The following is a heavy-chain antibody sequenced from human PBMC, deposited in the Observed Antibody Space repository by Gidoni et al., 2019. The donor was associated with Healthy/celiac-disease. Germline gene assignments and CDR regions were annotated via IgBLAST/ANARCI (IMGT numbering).Heavy chain of an antibody. Sequence: QLQLQESGPGLAKPSETLSLTCTVPGGSISSSSYYWGWIRQPPGKGLEWIGSIYYSGSTYYNPSVKSRVTISVDTSKNQFSLKLSSVTAADTAVYYCARHLSPSLSYYYDSSGYGTFDYWGQGTLVTVSS. CDR3: ARHLSPSLSYYYDSSGYGTFDY. CDR2: IYYSGST. CDR1: GGSISSSSYY. D-gene: IGHD3-22*01. J-gene: IGHJ4*02. V-gene: IGHV4-39*01.